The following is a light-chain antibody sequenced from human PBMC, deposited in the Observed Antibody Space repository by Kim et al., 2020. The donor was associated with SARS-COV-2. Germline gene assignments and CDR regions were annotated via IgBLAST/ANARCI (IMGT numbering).Light chain of an antibody. CDR1: NLGRKS. J-gene: IGLJ2*01. Sequence: SYELTQPPSVSVAPGETARMTCGGDNLGRKSVHWYQQKPGRAPVLVVHHDNDRPSEIPERFSGSNSGNTATLTITRVEAGDEADYYCQVWDRSSIFGGGTQLTVL. CDR2: HDN. CDR3: QVWDRSSI. V-gene: IGLV3-21*02.